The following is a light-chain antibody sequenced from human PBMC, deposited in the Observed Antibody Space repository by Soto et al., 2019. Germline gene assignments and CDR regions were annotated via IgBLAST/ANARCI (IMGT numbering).Light chain of an antibody. J-gene: IGKJ1*01. CDR3: QQYNSYKT. Sequence: DIQITQSPSTLSASVGARVTITCRASQSISSWLAWYQQKPGTAPNLLIYDASSLESGVPSRFTGIGSGTEFTLPLSSMQPDDFATDYCQQYNSYKTFCQGTKVDIK. V-gene: IGKV1-5*01. CDR1: QSISSW. CDR2: DAS.